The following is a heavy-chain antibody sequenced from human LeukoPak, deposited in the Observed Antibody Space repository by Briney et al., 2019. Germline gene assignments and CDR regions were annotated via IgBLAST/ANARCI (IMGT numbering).Heavy chain of an antibody. Sequence: PGGSLRLSFAASGFTFSDYYMSSIRQAPGKGLGWVSYISSSSSYTNYADSVKGRFTISRDNAKNSLYLQMNSLRAEDTAVYYCARDLTTVSAGMDVWGQGTTVTVSS. CDR3: ARDLTTVSAGMDV. CDR2: ISSSSSYT. CDR1: GFTFSDYY. D-gene: IGHD4-17*01. J-gene: IGHJ6*02. V-gene: IGHV3-11*05.